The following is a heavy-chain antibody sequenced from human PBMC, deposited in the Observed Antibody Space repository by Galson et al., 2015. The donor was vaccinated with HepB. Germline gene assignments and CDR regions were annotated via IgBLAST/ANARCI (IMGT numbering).Heavy chain of an antibody. Sequence: PALVKPPQTLTLTCTFSGFSLSTSGMCVSWIRQPPGKALEWLALIDWDDDKYYSTSLKTRLTISKDTSKNQVVLTMTNLDPVDTATYYCARILAAAGSYYYGMDVWGQGTTVTVSS. J-gene: IGHJ6*02. D-gene: IGHD6-13*01. V-gene: IGHV2-70*01. CDR2: IDWDDDK. CDR1: GFSLSTSGMC. CDR3: ARILAAAGSYYYGMDV.